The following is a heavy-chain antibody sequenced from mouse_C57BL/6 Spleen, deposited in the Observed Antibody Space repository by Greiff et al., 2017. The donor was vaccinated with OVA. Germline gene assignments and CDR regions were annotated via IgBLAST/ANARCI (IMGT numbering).Heavy chain of an antibody. CDR3: ARWGSSGYVN. CDR2: IYPSDSET. CDR1: GYTFTSYW. V-gene: IGHV1-61*01. J-gene: IGHJ3*01. D-gene: IGHD3-2*02. Sequence: QVQLQQPGAELVRPGSSAKLSCKASGYTFTSYWMDWVKQRPGQGLEWIGNIYPSDSETHYNQKFKDKATLTVDKSSSTAYMQLSSLTSEDSAVYYCARWGSSGYVNWGQGTLVTVSA.